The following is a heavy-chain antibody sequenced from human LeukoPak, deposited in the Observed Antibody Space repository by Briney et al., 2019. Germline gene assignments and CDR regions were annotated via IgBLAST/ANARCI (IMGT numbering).Heavy chain of an antibody. CDR3: ARASAMVAESFSGYYYYMDV. J-gene: IGHJ6*03. D-gene: IGHD2-15*01. CDR2: ISYDGSNK. V-gene: IGHV3-30*04. Sequence: WGSLRLSCAASGFTFSSYAMHWVRQPPGKGLEWVAVISYDGSNKYYADPVKGRFTISRDNSNNTLYLQMNSLRAEDTAVYYCARASAMVAESFSGYYYYMDVWGKGTTVTVSS. CDR1: GFTFSSYA.